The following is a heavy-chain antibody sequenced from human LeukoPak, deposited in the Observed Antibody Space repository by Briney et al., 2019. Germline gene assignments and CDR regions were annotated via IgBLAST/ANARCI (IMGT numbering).Heavy chain of an antibody. CDR2: ISAYNGNT. J-gene: IGHJ3*02. V-gene: IGHV1-18*01. CDR1: VYTFTSYG. Sequence: ASVNVSCKASVYTFTSYGISWVRQAPGQGLEWMGWISAYNGNTKYAQKHQGRVTMTTDTSKSTAYMELRSLRSDDTAVYYCARVDYNWNDHAFDIWGQGTMVTVSS. CDR3: ARVDYNWNDHAFDI. D-gene: IGHD1-1*01.